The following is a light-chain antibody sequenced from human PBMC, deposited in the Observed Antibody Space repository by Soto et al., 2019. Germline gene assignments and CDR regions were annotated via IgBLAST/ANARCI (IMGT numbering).Light chain of an antibody. CDR1: QSISSY. J-gene: IGKJ4*01. V-gene: IGKV1-39*01. CDR3: QQLNSYPPSLT. Sequence: DIQMTQSPSSLSASVGDRATITCRASQSISSYLNWYQQKPGKAPKLLIYAASSLQSGVPSRFSGSGSGTDFTLTISSLQPEDFATYYCQQLNSYPPSLTFGGGTKVDIK. CDR2: AAS.